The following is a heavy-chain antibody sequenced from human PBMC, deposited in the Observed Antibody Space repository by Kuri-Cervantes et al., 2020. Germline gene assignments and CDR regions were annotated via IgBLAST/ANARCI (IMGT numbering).Heavy chain of an antibody. CDR1: GFTFDDYS. D-gene: IGHD6-19*01. Sequence: GGSLRLSCAASGFTFDDYSMHWVRQAPGKGLEWVSGISWNSGSMCYADSVKGRFTISRDNAKNSLYLQMNSPSAEDTAVYYCASDYVGSGWQDAFDIWGQGTMVTVSS. V-gene: IGHV3-9*01. CDR3: ASDYVGSGWQDAFDI. J-gene: IGHJ3*02. CDR2: ISWNSGSM.